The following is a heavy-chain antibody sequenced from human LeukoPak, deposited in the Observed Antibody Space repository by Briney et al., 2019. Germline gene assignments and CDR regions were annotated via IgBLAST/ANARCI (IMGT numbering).Heavy chain of an antibody. CDR2: IIPIFGTA. CDR3: ATVEWDTPHAYFDY. V-gene: IGHV1-69*05. CDR1: GGTFSSYA. D-gene: IGHD3-3*01. Sequence: GSSVKVSCKASGGTFSSYAISWVRQAPGQGLEWMGGIIPIFGTANYAQKFQGRVTITTDESTSTAYMELSSLRSEGTAVYYCATVEWDTPHAYFDYWGQGTLVTVSS. J-gene: IGHJ4*02.